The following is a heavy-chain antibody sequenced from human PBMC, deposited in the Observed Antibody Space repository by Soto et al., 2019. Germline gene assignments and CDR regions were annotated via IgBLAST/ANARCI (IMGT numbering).Heavy chain of an antibody. CDR2: IFDSGST. J-gene: IGHJ2*01. CDR1: GGSISGGVYY. Sequence: QVQLQESGPGLVKPSQTLSLTCTVSGGSISGGVYYWSWIRQPPGKGLEWIGYIFDSGSTYYNPSLKSRVTISVDTSKNPFSLRLSSVTAADTAVYYCARAIIPLTTDWYFDLWGRGTLVTVSS. V-gene: IGHV4-30-4*01. D-gene: IGHD4-17*01. CDR3: ARAIIPLTTDWYFDL.